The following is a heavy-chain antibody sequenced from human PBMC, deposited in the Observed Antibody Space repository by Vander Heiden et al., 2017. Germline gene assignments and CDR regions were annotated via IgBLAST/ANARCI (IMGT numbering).Heavy chain of an antibody. V-gene: IGHV3-15*01. CDR2: VKSKYDGGTT. J-gene: IGHJ4*02. CDR1: GFTFSSAW. Sequence: EVQLVESGGGLVKPGGSLRLSCAASGFTFSSAWMNWVRQAPGKGLEWVGRVKSKYDGGTTDYAAPVKGRFTISRDDSKNTAYLQMNNLSTEDTAVYYCSTGGSVVDYWGQGTLVTVSS. CDR3: STGGSVVDY.